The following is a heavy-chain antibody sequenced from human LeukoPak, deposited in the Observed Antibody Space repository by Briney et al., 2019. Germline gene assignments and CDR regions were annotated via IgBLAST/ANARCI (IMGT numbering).Heavy chain of an antibody. CDR2: IYTSGST. Sequence: PSETLSLTCTVSGGSISSYYWSWVRQPAGKGLEWIGRIYTSGSTNYNPSLKSRVTMSVDTSKNQSSLKLSSATAADTAVYYCARGDTAMHMDYWGQGTLVTVSS. V-gene: IGHV4-4*07. D-gene: IGHD5-18*01. CDR3: ARGDTAMHMDY. J-gene: IGHJ4*02. CDR1: GGSISSYY.